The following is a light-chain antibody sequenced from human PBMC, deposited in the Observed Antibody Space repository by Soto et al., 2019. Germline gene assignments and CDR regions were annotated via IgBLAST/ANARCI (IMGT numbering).Light chain of an antibody. CDR2: GGS. CDR1: QSVSSSY. Sequence: EIVLTQSPGTLSLSPGERATLSCRASQSVSSSYLAWYQQKPGQAPRLLIYGGSSRATGIPDRFSGSGSGTDFTLTISRLEPEDFAVYYCQQYGSSRTFGQGTKVXXK. J-gene: IGKJ1*01. V-gene: IGKV3-20*01. CDR3: QQYGSSRT.